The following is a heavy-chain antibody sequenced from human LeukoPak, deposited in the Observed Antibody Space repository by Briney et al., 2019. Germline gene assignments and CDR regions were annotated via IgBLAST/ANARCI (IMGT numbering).Heavy chain of an antibody. Sequence: PSETLSLTCTVSGGSISSSTYYWGWIRQPPGKGLEWIGNLYYSGSTYYNPSLKSRVTISVDTSKNQFSLKLSSVTAADTAVYYCARQAISGYDPPPXDXWGXXXXVT. CDR2: LYYSGST. J-gene: IGHJ4*01. CDR1: GGSISSSTYY. CDR3: ARQAISGYDPPPXDX. D-gene: IGHD5-12*01. V-gene: IGHV4-39*01.